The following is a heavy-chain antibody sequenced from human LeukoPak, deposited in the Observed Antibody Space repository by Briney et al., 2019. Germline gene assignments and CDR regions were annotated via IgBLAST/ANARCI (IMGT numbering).Heavy chain of an antibody. J-gene: IGHJ4*02. V-gene: IGHV3-20*04. CDR3: ARAGLYNWNYEGTTYFDF. CDR2: INWNGGST. CDR1: GFTFDDYG. Sequence: GGSLRLSCAASGFTFDDYGMTWVRQAPGKGLEWVSGINWNGGSTGYADSVKGRFTISRDNAKNSLYLQMNSLRAEDTALYYCARAGLYNWNYEGTTYFDFWGQGTLVTVSA. D-gene: IGHD1-7*01.